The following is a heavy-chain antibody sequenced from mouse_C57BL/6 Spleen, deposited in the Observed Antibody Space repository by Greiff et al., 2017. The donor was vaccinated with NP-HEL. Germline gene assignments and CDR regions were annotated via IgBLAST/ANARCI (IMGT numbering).Heavy chain of an antibody. V-gene: IGHV1-82*01. J-gene: IGHJ4*01. CDR2: IYPGDGDT. Sequence: QVQLQQSGPELVKPGASVKISCKASGYAFSSSWMNWVKQRPGKGLEWIGRIYPGDGDTNYNGKFKGKATLTADKSSSTAYMQLSSLTSEDSAVYFCAISTRVTRGGGMDYWGQGTSVTVSS. CDR1: GYAFSSSW. D-gene: IGHD2-2*01. CDR3: AISTRVTRGGGMDY.